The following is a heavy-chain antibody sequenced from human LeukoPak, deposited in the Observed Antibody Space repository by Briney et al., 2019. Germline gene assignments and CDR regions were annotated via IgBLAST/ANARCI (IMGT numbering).Heavy chain of an antibody. CDR3: ARGDNGDFPFDY. CDR1: GGSISSGGYY. D-gene: IGHD4-17*01. Sequence: SKTLSLTCTVSGGSISSGGYYWSWIRQHPGKGLEWVGYIYYSGSTYYNPSLKSRVTISVDTSKNQFSLKLSSVTAADTAVYYCARGDNGDFPFDYWGQGTLVTVSS. J-gene: IGHJ4*02. CDR2: IYYSGST. V-gene: IGHV4-31*03.